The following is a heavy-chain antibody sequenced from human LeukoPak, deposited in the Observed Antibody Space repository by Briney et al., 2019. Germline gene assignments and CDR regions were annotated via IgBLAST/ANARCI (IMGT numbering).Heavy chain of an antibody. CDR2: IYTSGST. V-gene: IGHV4-4*07. D-gene: IGHD3-22*01. J-gene: IGHJ3*02. Sequence: SETLSLTCTVSGGSISSYYWSWIRQPAGKGLEWIGRIYTSGSTNYNPSLTSRVTMSVDTSKNQFSLKLSSVTAAYTAVYYCAIDYYESSGHDAFDIWGQGTMVTVSS. CDR1: GGSISSYY. CDR3: AIDYYESSGHDAFDI.